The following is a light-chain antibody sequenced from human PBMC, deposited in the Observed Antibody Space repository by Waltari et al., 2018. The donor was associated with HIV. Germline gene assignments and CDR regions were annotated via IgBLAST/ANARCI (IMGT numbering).Light chain of an antibody. CDR1: QSVSSY. Sequence: EIVLTQSPPTLSLSPGERATLSCRASQSVSSYLAWYQQKPGQAPRLLIYDASNRATGIPARFSGSESGTDFTLTISSLEPEDFAVYYCQQRSNWPLTFGGGTKVEIK. CDR2: DAS. J-gene: IGKJ4*01. V-gene: IGKV3-11*01. CDR3: QQRSNWPLT.